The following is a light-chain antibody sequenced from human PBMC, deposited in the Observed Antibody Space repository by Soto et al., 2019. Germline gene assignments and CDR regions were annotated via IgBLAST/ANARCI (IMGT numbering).Light chain of an antibody. CDR1: SSDVGGYNY. J-gene: IGLJ1*01. V-gene: IGLV2-14*01. CDR3: SSYTSSSNHV. Sequence: QSVLTQPASVSGSPGQSITISCTGTSSDVGGYNYVSWYQQHPGKAPKLMIYDVSNRPSGVSNRFSGSKSGNTASLTISGLRAEDEADYYCSSYTSSSNHVFGTGTKVPVL. CDR2: DVS.